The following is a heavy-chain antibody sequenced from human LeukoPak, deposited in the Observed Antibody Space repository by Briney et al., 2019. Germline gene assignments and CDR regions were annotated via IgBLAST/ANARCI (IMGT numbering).Heavy chain of an antibody. CDR3: AKDLGGSGWYIDY. V-gene: IGHV3-30*18. J-gene: IGHJ4*02. D-gene: IGHD6-19*01. Sequence: GGSPRLSCAASGFTFSSYGMHWVRQAPGKGLEWVAVISYDGSNKYYADSVKGRFTISRDNSKNTLYLQMNSLRAEDTAVYYCAKDLGGSGWYIDYWGQGTLVTVSS. CDR1: GFTFSSYG. CDR2: ISYDGSNK.